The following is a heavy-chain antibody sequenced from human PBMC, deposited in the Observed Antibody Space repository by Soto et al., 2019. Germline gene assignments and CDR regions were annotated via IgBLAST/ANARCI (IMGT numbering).Heavy chain of an antibody. Sequence: GRLLRLRRRAAGCECVGFRMHWVRKAPGKGLEWVAVTSYDGNSKYYADSVKGRFTISRDNSKNTMFLQMNSLRPEDTAVYFCARDRTGGASPFFDSWGQGTLVTVSS. J-gene: IGHJ4*02. V-gene: IGHV3-30-3*01. CDR1: GCECVGFR. D-gene: IGHD3-10*01. CDR2: TSYDGNSK. CDR3: ARDRTGGASPFFDS.